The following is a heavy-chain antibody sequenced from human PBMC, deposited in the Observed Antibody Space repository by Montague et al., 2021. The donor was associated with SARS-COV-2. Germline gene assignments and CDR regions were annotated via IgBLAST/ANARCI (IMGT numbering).Heavy chain of an antibody. CDR1: GGSISSSSYY. J-gene: IGHJ3*02. V-gene: IGHV4-39*01. CDR2: IYYSGST. CDR3: ARQENSSGWFKPDAFDI. D-gene: IGHD6-19*01. Sequence: SETLSLTCTVPGGSISSSSYYWGWIRQPPGKGLEWIGSIYYSGSTYYNPPLKSRVTISVDTSKNQFSLKLSSVTAADTAVYYCARQENSSGWFKPDAFDIWGQGTMVTVSS.